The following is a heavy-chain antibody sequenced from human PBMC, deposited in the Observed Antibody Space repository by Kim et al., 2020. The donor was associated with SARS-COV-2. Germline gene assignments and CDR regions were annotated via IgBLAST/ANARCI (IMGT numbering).Heavy chain of an antibody. Sequence: GGSLRLSCAASGFTFSDSTMHWVRQASGKGLEWVGRIRSKANSDATTYAASVKGRFTISRDDSKNTAFLQMNSLKSEDTAVYYCTTLGGGVPVDYWGQGT. CDR2: IRSKANSDAT. D-gene: IGHD3-16*01. V-gene: IGHV3-73*01. CDR3: TTLGGGVPVDY. J-gene: IGHJ4*02. CDR1: GFTFSDST.